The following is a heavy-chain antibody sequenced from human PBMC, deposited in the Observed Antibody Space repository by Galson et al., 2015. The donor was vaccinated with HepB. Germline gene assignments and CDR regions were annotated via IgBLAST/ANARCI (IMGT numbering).Heavy chain of an antibody. CDR3: ARVEGADIVVVPAAFMDV. CDR1: GFTFSSYW. D-gene: IGHD2-2*01. J-gene: IGHJ6*03. CDR2: IKQDGSEK. Sequence: SLRLSCAASGFTFSSYWMSWVRQAPGKGLEWVANIKQDGSEKYYVDSVKGRFTISRDNAKNSLYLQMNSLRAEDTAIYYCARVEGADIVVVPAAFMDVWGKGTTVTVSS. V-gene: IGHV3-7*01.